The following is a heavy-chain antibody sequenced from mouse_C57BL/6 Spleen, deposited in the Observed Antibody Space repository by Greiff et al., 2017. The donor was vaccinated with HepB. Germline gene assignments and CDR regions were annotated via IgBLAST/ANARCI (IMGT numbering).Heavy chain of an antibody. CDR1: GYTFTSYT. CDR3: ARGLYYGNYTWFAY. CDR2: INPSSGYT. V-gene: IGHV1-4*01. D-gene: IGHD2-1*01. J-gene: IGHJ3*01. Sequence: VQLQQSGAELARPGASVKMSCKASGYTFTSYTMHWVKQRPGQGLEWIGYINPSSGYTKYNQKFKDKATLTADKSSSTAYMQLSSLTSEDSAVYYCARGLYYGNYTWFAYWGQGTLVTVSA.